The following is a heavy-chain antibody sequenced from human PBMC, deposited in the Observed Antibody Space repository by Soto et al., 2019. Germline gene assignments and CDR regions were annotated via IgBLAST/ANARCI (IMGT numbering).Heavy chain of an antibody. D-gene: IGHD1-26*01. CDR3: ARAIKRWEVHYYFDY. V-gene: IGHV1-69*06. CDR2: IVVISNTA. CDR1: GSTFNNFA. J-gene: IGHJ4*02. Sequence: QVVLLQSGAEVKEPGSSVRVSCEVSGSTFNNFAFSWVRQALEHGLEGMGGIVVISNTADYSQRFQDRVTITADTSTNTLYMELGSLTFEDTAVYYCARAIKRWEVHYYFDYWGQGTLVTVSS.